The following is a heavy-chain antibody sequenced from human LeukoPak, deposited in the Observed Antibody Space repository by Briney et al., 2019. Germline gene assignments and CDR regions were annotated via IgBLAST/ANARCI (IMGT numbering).Heavy chain of an antibody. D-gene: IGHD3-16*01. CDR1: GGSFSGYY. V-gene: IGHV4-34*12. CDR2: IFHTEDA. CDR3: GRHERGRGLLVGGEY. J-gene: IGHJ4*02. Sequence: SETLSLTCAVYGGSFSGYYWSWIRQPPGKGLEWIGSIFHTEDASYNPSLKGRVTISLDTSKNQFSLSLPSVIAAEPACFYLGRHERGRGLLVGGEYWGQGALVTVSS.